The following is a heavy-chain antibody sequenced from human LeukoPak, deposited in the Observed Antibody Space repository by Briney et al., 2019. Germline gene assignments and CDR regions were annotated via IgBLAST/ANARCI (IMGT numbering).Heavy chain of an antibody. CDR2: ISGSGGTT. CDR3: AKDFWQWFGELWTY. Sequence: GGSLRLSCAASGFTFSSYAFSWVRQAPGKGLEWVSGISGSGGTTYYADSVKGRFTISRDNSKNTLYLQMNSLRAEDTAVYYCAKDFWQWFGELWTYWGQGTLVTVSS. V-gene: IGHV3-23*01. J-gene: IGHJ4*02. D-gene: IGHD3-10*01. CDR1: GFTFSSYA.